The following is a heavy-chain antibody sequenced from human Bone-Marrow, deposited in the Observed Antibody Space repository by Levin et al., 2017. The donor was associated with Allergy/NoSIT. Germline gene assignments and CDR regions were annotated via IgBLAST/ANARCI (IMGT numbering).Heavy chain of an antibody. D-gene: IGHD1-26*01. V-gene: IGHV1-69*02. Sequence: PGESLKISCKASGGTFRSYTISWVRQAPGQGLEWMGRIIPILGMTNYAQKFQGRVTITADNTWNTAYMELSSLRSEDTAVYYCATPISEATTGGGDYWGQGTLVTVSS. CDR2: IIPILGMT. J-gene: IGHJ4*02. CDR3: ATPISEATTGGGDY. CDR1: GGTFRSYT.